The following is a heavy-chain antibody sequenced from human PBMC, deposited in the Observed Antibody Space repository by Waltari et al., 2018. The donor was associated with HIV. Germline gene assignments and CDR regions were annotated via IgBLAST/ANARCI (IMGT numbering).Heavy chain of an antibody. CDR2: VNPHKGDT. V-gene: IGHV1-2*02. D-gene: IGHD4-17*01. CDR1: GHTITAHY. J-gene: IGHJ4*02. CDR3: AREFRTEFPDYGGQ. Sequence: QDRLTQSGAEVKKPGASVKVSCQASGHTITAHYIHWVRQAPGQGLEWMGWVNPHKGDTHYPQTFQGRVTMTSDTSITTAFLEVFRLLFDDTAVYFCAREFRTEFPDYGGQWGQGTLVTVSS.